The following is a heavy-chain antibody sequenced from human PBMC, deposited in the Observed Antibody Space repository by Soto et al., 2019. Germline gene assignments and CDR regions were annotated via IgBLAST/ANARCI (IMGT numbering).Heavy chain of an antibody. CDR2: ISAYNGNT. D-gene: IGHD3-3*01. J-gene: IGHJ6*02. CDR3: ARDLPTSLWYYDFWWAYYGMDV. Sequence: GASVKVSCKASGYTFTSYGISWVRQAPGQGLEWMGWISAYNGNTNYTQKLQGRVTMTTDTFTSTAYMELRSLRSDDTAVYYCARDLPTSLWYYDFWWAYYGMDVWGQGTTVTVSS. CDR1: GYTFTSYG. V-gene: IGHV1-18*04.